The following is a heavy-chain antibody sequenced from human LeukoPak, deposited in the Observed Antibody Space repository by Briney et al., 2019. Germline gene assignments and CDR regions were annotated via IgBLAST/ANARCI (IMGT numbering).Heavy chain of an antibody. V-gene: IGHV4-59*08. D-gene: IGHD6-6*01. J-gene: IGHJ6*03. CDR1: GGSISSYY. CDR3: ARQLASSDYYYYYMDV. Sequence: SETLSLTCTVSGGSISSYYWSWIRQPPGKGLEWIAYIYYSGSTNYNPSLKSRVTISVDTSKNQFSLKLSSVTAADTAVYYCARQLASSDYYYYYMDVWGKGTTVTVSS. CDR2: IYYSGST.